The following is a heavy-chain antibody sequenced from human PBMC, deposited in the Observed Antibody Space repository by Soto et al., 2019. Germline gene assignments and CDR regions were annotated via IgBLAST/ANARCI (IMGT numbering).Heavy chain of an antibody. J-gene: IGHJ4*02. Sequence: QMQLVQSGPEVKQPGTSVKVSCKASGFNFTSSAVQWVRQARGQRLELIGWIVVGSGNTNYAQKFQERVTITRDMSTITAYMELSSLRSEDTAVYYGAAALHDYGDYVGFYFDYWGQGTLVTVSS. V-gene: IGHV1-58*01. CDR2: IVVGSGNT. CDR1: GFNFTSSA. CDR3: AAALHDYGDYVGFYFDY. D-gene: IGHD4-17*01.